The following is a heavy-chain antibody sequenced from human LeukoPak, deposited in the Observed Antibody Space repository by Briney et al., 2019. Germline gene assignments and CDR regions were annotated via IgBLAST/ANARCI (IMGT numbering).Heavy chain of an antibody. CDR1: GFSISSGYY. J-gene: IGHJ4*02. CDR3: ARGRYHYGSGSSFDY. V-gene: IGHV4-38-2*02. Sequence: SETLSLTCTVSGFSISSGYYWGWIRQPPGKGLEWIGSIYESGNTYDSPSLKSRVILSVDTSKNQFSLRLTSVTAADTAMYFCARGRYHYGSGSSFDYWGQGTLVTVSS. D-gene: IGHD3-10*01. CDR2: IYESGNT.